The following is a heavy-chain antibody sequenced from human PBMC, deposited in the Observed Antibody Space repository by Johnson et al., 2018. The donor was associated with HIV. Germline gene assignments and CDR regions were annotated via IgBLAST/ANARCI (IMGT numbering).Heavy chain of an antibody. V-gene: IGHV3-30*03. D-gene: IGHD1-26*01. Sequence: VQLVESGGGVVQPGRSLRLSCAASGFTFSSYGMHWVRQAPGKGLEWVAVISYDGSNKYYADSVKGRFTISRDNSKNTLYLQMNSLRTEDMAVYYCARTGRWELLPDAFDIWGQGTMVTVSS. CDR2: ISYDGSNK. CDR1: GFTFSSYG. J-gene: IGHJ3*02. CDR3: ARTGRWELLPDAFDI.